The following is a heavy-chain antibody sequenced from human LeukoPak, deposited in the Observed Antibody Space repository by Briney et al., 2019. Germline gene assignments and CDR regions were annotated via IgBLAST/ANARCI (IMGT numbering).Heavy chain of an antibody. CDR3: AKDRSFNPYYDSSGPDY. D-gene: IGHD3-22*01. Sequence: GGSLRLSCAASGFTFDDYATHWVRQAPGKGLEWVSGISWNSGSIGYADSVKGRFTISRDNSKNTLYLQMNSLRAEGTAVYYCAKDRSFNPYYDSSGPDYWGQGTLVTVSS. V-gene: IGHV3-9*01. CDR1: GFTFDDYA. CDR2: ISWNSGSI. J-gene: IGHJ4*02.